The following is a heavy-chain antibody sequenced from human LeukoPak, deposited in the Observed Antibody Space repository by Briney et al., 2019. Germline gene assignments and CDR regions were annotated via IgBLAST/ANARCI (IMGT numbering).Heavy chain of an antibody. D-gene: IGHD3-3*01. J-gene: IGHJ4*02. CDR1: GGTFSSYA. V-gene: IGHV1-69*05. CDR2: IIPIFGTA. CDR3: AARNPYYDFWSGHHYFDY. Sequence: SVKVSCKASGGTFSSYAISWVRQAPGQGLEWMGGIIPIFGTANYAQKFQGRVTITTDESTSTAYMELSSLRSEDTAVYYCAARNPYYDFWSGHHYFDYWGQGTLVTVSS.